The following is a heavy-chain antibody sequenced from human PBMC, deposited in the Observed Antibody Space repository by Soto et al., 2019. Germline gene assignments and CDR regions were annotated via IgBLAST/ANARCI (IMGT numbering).Heavy chain of an antibody. D-gene: IGHD3-16*01. J-gene: IGHJ6*02. CDR2: IYYSGST. V-gene: IGHV4-59*01. CDR3: ARARGSVQYGMDV. CDR1: GGSISSYY. Sequence: QVQLQESGPGLVKPSETLSLTCTVSGGSISSYYWSWIRQPPGKGLEWIGYIYYSGSTNYNPSLKSRVTISVDTSKNPFSLKLSSVTAADTAVYYCARARGSVQYGMDVWGQGTTVTVSS.